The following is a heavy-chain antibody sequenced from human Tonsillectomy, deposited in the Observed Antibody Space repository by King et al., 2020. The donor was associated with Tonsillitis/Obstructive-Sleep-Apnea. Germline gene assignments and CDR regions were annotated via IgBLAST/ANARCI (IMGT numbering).Heavy chain of an antibody. Sequence: EVQLQESGGGLVQPGGSLRLSCAASGFTFSSYAMSWVRPAPGKGLEWVSAISGSGGSTYYADSVKGRFTISRDNSKNTLYLQMNSLRAEDTAVYYCAKRSSGGDYFDYWGQGTLVTVSS. CDR3: AKRSSGGDYFDY. CDR1: GFTFSSYA. J-gene: IGHJ4*02. CDR2: ISGSGGST. V-gene: IGHV3-23*01. D-gene: IGHD4-17*01.